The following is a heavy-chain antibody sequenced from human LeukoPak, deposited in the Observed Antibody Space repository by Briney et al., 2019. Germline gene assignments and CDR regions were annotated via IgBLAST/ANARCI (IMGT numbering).Heavy chain of an antibody. D-gene: IGHD5-18*01. CDR1: GFTFNTYW. CDR2: IKYDGSYK. J-gene: IGHJ4*02. Sequence: GGSPRLSCEASGFTFNTYWMTWVRQAPGKGLEWLANIKYDGSYKYYAASVKGRFTISRDNARNSLYLQMNSLRAEDTGVYYCATSLDAAMNTGGQGILVTVSS. V-gene: IGHV3-7*01. CDR3: ATSLDAAMNT.